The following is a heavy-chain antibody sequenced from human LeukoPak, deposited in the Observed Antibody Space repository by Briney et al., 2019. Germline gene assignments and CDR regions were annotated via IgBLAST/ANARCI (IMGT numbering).Heavy chain of an antibody. CDR1: GGSVSSGSYY. Sequence: SENLSLTCSVSGGSVSSGSYYWSWIRQPPGKGLEWIGYSSYSGSTSYNPSLKSRVTIAVDTAKNQFSLRLSSVTAADTAVYYCATVRWNDGDAFDIWGQGTMVTVSS. J-gene: IGHJ3*02. CDR2: SSYSGST. CDR3: ATVRWNDGDAFDI. V-gene: IGHV4-61*01. D-gene: IGHD1-1*01.